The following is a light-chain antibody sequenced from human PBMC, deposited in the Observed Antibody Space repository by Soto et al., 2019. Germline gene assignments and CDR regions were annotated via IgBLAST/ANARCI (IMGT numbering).Light chain of an antibody. V-gene: IGKV3-20*01. J-gene: IGKJ5*01. CDR1: QFVSGRS. CDR3: QQYGGSPIT. CDR2: GAS. Sequence: ESVLTQPVGTLGWSRGAPATLNCKASQFVSGRSLAWYQQKPAQPPRLLIYGASTRATGIPERLSGSGSGTDVTRTVSPLERGDVVANYGQQYGGSPITYRQGTRLDIK.